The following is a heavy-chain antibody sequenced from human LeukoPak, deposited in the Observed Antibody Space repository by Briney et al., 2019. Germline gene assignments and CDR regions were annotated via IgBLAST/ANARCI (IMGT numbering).Heavy chain of an antibody. J-gene: IGHJ4*02. D-gene: IGHD1-26*01. Sequence: GGSLRLSCAASGFTFSSYAMSWVRPARGKGLEWVSAISGSGGSTYYADSVEGRFTISRDNSKNTLYLQMNSLRAEDTAVYYCAKEGGSYLKHLDYWGQGTLVTVSS. CDR1: GFTFSSYA. CDR3: AKEGGSYLKHLDY. V-gene: IGHV3-23*01. CDR2: ISGSGGST.